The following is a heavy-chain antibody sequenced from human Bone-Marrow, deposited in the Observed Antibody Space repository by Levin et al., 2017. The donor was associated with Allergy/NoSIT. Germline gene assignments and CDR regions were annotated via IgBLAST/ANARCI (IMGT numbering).Heavy chain of an antibody. V-gene: IGHV3-23*01. CDR1: GFIFSSSA. Sequence: GGSLRLSCAASGFIFSSSAMSWVRQAPGKGLEWVSSISGSDDSTYYTDSVKVRLTISRDNSKNTIYLQMKSLRAEDTAIYYCAKVRRGLDAFDIWGQGTMVTVS. CDR2: ISGSDDST. D-gene: IGHD3/OR15-3a*01. J-gene: IGHJ3*02. CDR3: AKVRRGLDAFDI.